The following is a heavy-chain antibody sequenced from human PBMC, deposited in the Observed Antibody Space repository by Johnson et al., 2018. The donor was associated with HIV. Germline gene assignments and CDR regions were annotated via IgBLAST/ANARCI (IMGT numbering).Heavy chain of an antibody. CDR2: LSGADDST. CDR3: AKGPRADAFDI. Sequence: VQLVESGGGLVQPGGSLRLSCAASGFTFSSYAMSWVRQAPGKALEWVSALSGADDSTYYADSVKGRFSISRDNSKNTLYVQMNSLRAEDTAVYYCAKGPRADAFDIWGQGTMVTVSS. V-gene: IGHV3-23*04. J-gene: IGHJ3*02. CDR1: GFTFSSYA.